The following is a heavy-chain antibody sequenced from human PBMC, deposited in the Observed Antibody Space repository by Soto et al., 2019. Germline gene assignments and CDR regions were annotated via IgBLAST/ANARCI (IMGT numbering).Heavy chain of an antibody. D-gene: IGHD6-19*01. J-gene: IGHJ5*02. V-gene: IGHV4-30-2*01. CDR1: GDSYSISTYS. CDR2: IYQSGVT. Sequence: PSETLSLTCNMSGDSYSISTYSWSWIRQPPGKALQRIGFIYQSGVTSYNPSLASRVSISLDRSNNQCSLKLKSVTAADTAVYFCAGMPYTSGLRFDPWGPGTLVTVS. CDR3: AGMPYTSGLRFDP.